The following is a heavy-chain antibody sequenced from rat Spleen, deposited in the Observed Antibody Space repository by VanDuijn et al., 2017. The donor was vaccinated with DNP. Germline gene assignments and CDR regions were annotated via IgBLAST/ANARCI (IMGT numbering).Heavy chain of an antibody. CDR1: GFTFSNYG. CDR2: ITNSGGSI. CDR3: TTGAGSP. V-gene: IGHV5-27*01. Sequence: EVQLVESGGGFVQPGRSLKLSCAASGFTFSNYGMAWVRQAPTKGLERVASITNSGGSIYYRDSLKGRITISRDNAKSTLYLQMDSLRSEDTATYYCTTGAGSPWGQGTSVTVSS. D-gene: IGHD1-4*01. J-gene: IGHJ4*01.